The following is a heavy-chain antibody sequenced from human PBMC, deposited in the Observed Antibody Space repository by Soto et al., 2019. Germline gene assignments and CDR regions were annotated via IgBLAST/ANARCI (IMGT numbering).Heavy chain of an antibody. D-gene: IGHD5-12*01. CDR1: DYTFTNYG. CDR2: VSPYNGNT. J-gene: IGHJ4*02. CDR3: ARDGAYAYYFDY. V-gene: IGHV1-18*01. Sequence: QVQLVQSGAEVKKPGASVNVSCKASDYTFTNYGISWVRQAPGQGPEWMGWVSPYNGNTHYAQKFQGRVTMTTDTSTSTAYMELRSLRSDDTAIYYCARDGAYAYYFDYWGQGTLLTVSS.